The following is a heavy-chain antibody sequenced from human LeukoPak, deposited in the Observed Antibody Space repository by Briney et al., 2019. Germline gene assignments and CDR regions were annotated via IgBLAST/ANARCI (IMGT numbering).Heavy chain of an antibody. J-gene: IGHJ4*02. V-gene: IGHV3-30-3*01. CDR3: ARDGGGWGDY. CDR2: ISYDGSNK. CDR1: GFTFGSYA. D-gene: IGHD3-16*01. Sequence: GRSLRLSCAASGFTFGSYAMRWVRQAPGKGLEWVAFISYDGSNKYYADSVKGRFTISRDNSKNTLYLQMNSLRAEDTAVYYCARDGGGWGDYWGQGTLVTVSS.